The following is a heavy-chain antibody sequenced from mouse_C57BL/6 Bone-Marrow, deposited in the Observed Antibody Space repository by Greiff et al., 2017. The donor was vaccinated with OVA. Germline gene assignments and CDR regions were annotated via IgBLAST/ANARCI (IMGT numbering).Heavy chain of an antibody. Sequence: EVHLVESGEGLVKPGGSLKLSCAASGFTFSSYAMSWVRQTPEKRLEWVAYISSGGDYIYYADTVKGRFTISRDNARNTLYLQMSSLKSEDTAMYYCTTYYRIFYAMDYWGQRTSVTVSS. CDR2: ISSGGDYI. CDR1: GFTFSSYA. V-gene: IGHV5-9-1*02. D-gene: IGHD2-14*01. CDR3: TTYYRIFYAMDY. J-gene: IGHJ4*01.